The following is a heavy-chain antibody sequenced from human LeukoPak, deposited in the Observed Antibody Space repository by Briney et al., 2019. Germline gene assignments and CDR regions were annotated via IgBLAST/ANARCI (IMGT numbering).Heavy chain of an antibody. CDR2: ISSSSSTI. J-gene: IGHJ3*02. V-gene: IGHV3-48*01. Sequence: GRSLRLSCAASGFTFSSYSMNWVRQAPGKGLEWVSYISSSSSTIYYADSVKGRFTISRDDSKNTLYLQMNNLRAEDTAVYYCARWTNFHAFDIWGQGTMVTVAS. CDR3: ARWTNFHAFDI. CDR1: GFTFSSYS. D-gene: IGHD1-1*01.